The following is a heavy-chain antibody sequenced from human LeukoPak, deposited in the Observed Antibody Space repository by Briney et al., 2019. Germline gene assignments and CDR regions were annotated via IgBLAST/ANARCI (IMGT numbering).Heavy chain of an antibody. CDR3: ARVVPDYCYYYYMDV. J-gene: IGHJ6*03. V-gene: IGHV1-18*01. CDR1: GYTFTSYG. D-gene: IGHD3-10*02. Sequence: ASVKVSCKASGYTFTSYGISWVRQAPGQGLEWMGWISAYNGNTNYAQKLQGRVTMTTDTSTSTAYMELRSLRSDDTAVYYCARVVPDYCYYYYMDVWGKGTTVTVSS. CDR2: ISAYNGNT.